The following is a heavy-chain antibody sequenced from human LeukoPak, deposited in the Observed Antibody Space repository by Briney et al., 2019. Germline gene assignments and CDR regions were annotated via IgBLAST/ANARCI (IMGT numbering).Heavy chain of an antibody. Sequence: PSETLSLTCAVYGGSFSGYYWSWIRQPPGKGLEWIGEINHSGSTNYNPSLKSRVTISVDTSKNQFSLKLSSVTAADTAVYYCARYGAVTTNFDYWGQGTLGTVSS. V-gene: IGHV4-34*01. CDR1: GGSFSGYY. D-gene: IGHD4-17*01. CDR3: ARYGAVTTNFDY. CDR2: INHSGST. J-gene: IGHJ4*02.